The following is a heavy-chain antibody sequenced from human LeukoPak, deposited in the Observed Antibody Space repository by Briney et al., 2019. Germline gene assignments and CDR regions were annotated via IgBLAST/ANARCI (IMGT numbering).Heavy chain of an antibody. V-gene: IGHV3-73*01. D-gene: IGHD1-26*01. Sequence: GGSLKLSCAASGFTFSGSAIHWVWQSSGKGLEWVGHIDKKDNFYATTSAASVTGRFTISRDDSMNTAYLQMNSLKTEDTALYYCTRDSGTYNWLDPWGQGTLVTVSS. CDR2: IDKKDNFYAT. CDR1: GFTFSGSA. J-gene: IGHJ5*02. CDR3: TRDSGTYNWLDP.